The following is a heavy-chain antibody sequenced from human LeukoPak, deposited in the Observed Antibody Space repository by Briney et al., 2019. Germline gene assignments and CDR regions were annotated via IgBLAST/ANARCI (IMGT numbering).Heavy chain of an antibody. CDR1: GGAFSSYD. D-gene: IGHD2-15*01. J-gene: IGHJ4*02. CDR3: ARVDRYCSGGSCPNFDY. CDR2: ITPIFGTA. V-gene: IGHV1-69*13. Sequence: SVKVSCKTSGGAFSSYDISWLRQAPGQGLEWMGGITPIFGTANYAQKFQGRVTITAVESMSTAYMELSSLRSEDTAVYYCARVDRYCSGGSCPNFDYWGQGTLVTVSS.